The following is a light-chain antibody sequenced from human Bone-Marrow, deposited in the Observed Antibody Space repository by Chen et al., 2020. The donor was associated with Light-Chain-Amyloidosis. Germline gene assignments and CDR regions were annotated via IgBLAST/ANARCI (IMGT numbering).Light chain of an antibody. J-gene: IGKJ3*01. V-gene: IGKV6-21*01. CDR1: QSIGSS. CDR3: HQSSDFPIT. Sequence: EIVLTQSPDFQSVPPKDTVTITCRASQSIGSSLHWYQQKPGQTPKLVVKYTSQSVSGVPSRFRGRGSGTHFTLTINSLEVEDAATYYCHQSSDFPITFGPGTKVDIK. CDR2: YTS.